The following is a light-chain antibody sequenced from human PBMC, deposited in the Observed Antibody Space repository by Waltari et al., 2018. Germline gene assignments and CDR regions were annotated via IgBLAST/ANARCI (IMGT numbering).Light chain of an antibody. CDR1: SGPSTNI. CDR3: QTGGHGTWV. V-gene: IGLV4-69*01. CDR2: SNRDGSD. J-gene: IGLJ3*02. Sequence: QLVLTQSPSASASLGASVKLTCTLSSGPSTNIIAWLQQQPEKGPLYLMNSNRDGSDNKGVGIPDRFSVSSAGAERYLTISSLQSEDEADYCCQTGGHGTWVFGGGTRLTVL.